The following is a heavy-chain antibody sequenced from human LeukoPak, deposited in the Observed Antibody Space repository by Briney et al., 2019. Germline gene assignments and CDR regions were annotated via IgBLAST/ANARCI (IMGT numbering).Heavy chain of an antibody. CDR1: GDSVSSNSAA. D-gene: IGHD3-3*01. CDR2: TYYRSKWYN. CDR3: ARVATGFLSGYLFGMDV. J-gene: IGHJ6*02. Sequence: PSQTLSLTCAISGDSVSSNSAAWNWVRQSPSRGLEWLGRTYYRSKWYNDYAVSVKSRITINPDTSKNQFSLQLNSVTPEDTAVYYCARVATGFLSGYLFGMDVWGQGTTVTVSS. V-gene: IGHV6-1*01.